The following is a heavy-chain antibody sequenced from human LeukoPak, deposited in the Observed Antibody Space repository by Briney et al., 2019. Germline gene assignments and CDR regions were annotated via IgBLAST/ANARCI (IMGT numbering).Heavy chain of an antibody. CDR2: IKEDGTAK. CDR1: GFIFNNW. CDR3: ALVGRESSTGWLDY. Sequence: GGSLRLSCAASGFIFNNWMTWVRQAPGKGLEWVGNIKEDGTAKYYVDSVKGRFALSRDNAKNSLYLQMNNLRAEDTAVYYCALVGRESSTGWLDYWGQGTLVTVSS. V-gene: IGHV3-7*03. J-gene: IGHJ4*02. D-gene: IGHD6-19*01.